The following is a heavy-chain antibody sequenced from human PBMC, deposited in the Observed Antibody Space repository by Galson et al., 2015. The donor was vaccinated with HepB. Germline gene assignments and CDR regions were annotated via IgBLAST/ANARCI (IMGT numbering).Heavy chain of an antibody. CDR2: INPNSGGT. CDR3: ARARPLGRYFDWLPFS. D-gene: IGHD3-9*01. CDR1: GYTFTGYY. Sequence: SVKVSCKASGYTFTGYYMHWVRQAPGQGLEWMGRINPNSGGTNYAQKFQGRVTMTRDTSISTAYMELSRLRSDDTAVYYCARARPLGRYFDWLPFSWGQGTLVTVSS. V-gene: IGHV1-2*06. J-gene: IGHJ4*02.